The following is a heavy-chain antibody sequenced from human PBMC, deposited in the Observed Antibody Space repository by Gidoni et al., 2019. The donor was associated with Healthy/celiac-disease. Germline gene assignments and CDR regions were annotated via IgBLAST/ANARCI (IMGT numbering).Heavy chain of an antibody. Sequence: EVQLVESGGGLIQPGGSLRLSCAASGFTVSNNYMSWVRQAPGKGLEWVSIIYDGGSTYCADSVKGRFTISRDNSKNTLYLQMNSLRAEDTAVYYCARAIRSTSSYYFYYGMDVWGQGTTVTVSS. V-gene: IGHV3-53*01. D-gene: IGHD6-6*01. J-gene: IGHJ6*02. CDR1: GFTVSNNY. CDR3: ARAIRSTSSYYFYYGMDV. CDR2: IYDGGST.